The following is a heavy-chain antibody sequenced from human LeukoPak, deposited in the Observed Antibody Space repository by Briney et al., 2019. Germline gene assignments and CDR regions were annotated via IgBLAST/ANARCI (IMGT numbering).Heavy chain of an antibody. CDR1: GGSISSSSSY. J-gene: IGHJ4*02. CDR3: ARHVSGYFRY. V-gene: IGHV4-39*01. CDR2: IYYSGST. D-gene: IGHD2-15*01. Sequence: SETLSLTCTVSGGSISSSSSYWGWIRQPPGKGLEWIGSIYYSGSTYYNPSLKSRITISVDTSKNQFSLKLSSVTAADTAVYYCARHVSGYFRYWGQGTLVTVSS.